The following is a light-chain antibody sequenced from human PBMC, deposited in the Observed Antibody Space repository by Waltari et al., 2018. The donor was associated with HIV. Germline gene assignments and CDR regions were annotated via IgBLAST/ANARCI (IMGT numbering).Light chain of an antibody. Sequence: EIVLTQSPANLSLSPGERATLSCRASQSVSSYLAWYQQKPGQAPRLLIYDASNRATGIPARFSGSGSGTDFTLTISSLEPEDFAVYYCQQRSNWHTFGQGTKLEIK. CDR2: DAS. V-gene: IGKV3-11*01. CDR3: QQRSNWHT. J-gene: IGKJ2*01. CDR1: QSVSSY.